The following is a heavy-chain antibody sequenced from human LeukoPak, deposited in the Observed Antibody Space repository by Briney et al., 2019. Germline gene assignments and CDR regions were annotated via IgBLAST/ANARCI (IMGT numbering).Heavy chain of an antibody. J-gene: IGHJ4*02. CDR1: GDSIRSGTYY. V-gene: IGHV4-61*02. CDR2: IYTSGST. Sequence: SQTLSLTCSVSGDSIRSGTYYWSWIRQPAGKGLEWIGRIYTSGSTSYNPSLKSRVTISVDTSKNQFSLKLTSVTAADTAVYYCARGGGATRIDYWGQGTLVTVSS. D-gene: IGHD5-12*01. CDR3: ARGGGATRIDY.